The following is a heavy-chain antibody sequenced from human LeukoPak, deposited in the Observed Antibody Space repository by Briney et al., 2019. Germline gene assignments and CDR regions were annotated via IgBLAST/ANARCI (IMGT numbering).Heavy chain of an antibody. CDR2: INPSGGST. CDR1: GYTFTSYY. V-gene: IGHV1-46*01. Sequence: ASVKVSCKASGYTFTSYYMHWVRQAPGQGLEWMGIINPSGGSTSYAQKFQGRVTMTEDTSTDTAYMELSSLRSEDTAVYYCARDCGDNTHGWEYYFDSWGQGTLVTVSS. J-gene: IGHJ4*02. D-gene: IGHD3-10*01. CDR3: ARDCGDNTHGWEYYFDS.